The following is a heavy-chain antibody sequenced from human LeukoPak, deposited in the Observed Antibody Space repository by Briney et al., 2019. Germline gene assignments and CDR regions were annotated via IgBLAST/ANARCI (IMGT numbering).Heavy chain of an antibody. CDR1: GGSISDYY. J-gene: IGHJ4*02. CDR3: TRGAGWLIDY. Sequence: PSETLSLTCTVSGGSISDYYRGWIRQPPGKGLEWIGYFYNSGSSTYNPSLKSRVTISVDTSKEQFSLKVNSVTAADTAVYYCTRGAGWLIDYWGQGTLVTVSS. CDR2: FYNSGSS. V-gene: IGHV4-59*01. D-gene: IGHD3-16*01.